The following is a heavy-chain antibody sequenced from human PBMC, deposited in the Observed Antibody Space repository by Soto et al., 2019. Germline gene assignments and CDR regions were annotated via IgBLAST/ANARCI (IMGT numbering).Heavy chain of an antibody. CDR1: GGSISSINW. D-gene: IGHD3-9*01. CDR3: ARGYYDILTGYYETYYYYYGMDV. Sequence: SETLSLTCTVSGGSISSINWWSWVRQPPGKGLEWIGEIYHSGSTNYNPSLKSRVTISVDKSKNQFSLKLSSVTAADTAVYYCARGYYDILTGYYETYYYYYGMDVWGQGTTVTVSS. V-gene: IGHV4-4*02. J-gene: IGHJ6*02. CDR2: IYHSGST.